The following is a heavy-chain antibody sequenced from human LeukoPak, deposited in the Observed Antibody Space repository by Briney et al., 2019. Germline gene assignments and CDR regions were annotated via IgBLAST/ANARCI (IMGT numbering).Heavy chain of an antibody. Sequence: GASVKVSCKASGGTFSSYAISWVRQAPGQGLEWMGGIIPIFGTANYAQKFQGRVTITADESTSTAYMELSSLRSEDTAVYYCTREHRGGYYFDYWGLGTLVAVSS. CDR3: TREHRGGYYFDY. D-gene: IGHD3-10*01. CDR2: IIPIFGTA. J-gene: IGHJ4*02. CDR1: GGTFSSYA. V-gene: IGHV1-69*01.